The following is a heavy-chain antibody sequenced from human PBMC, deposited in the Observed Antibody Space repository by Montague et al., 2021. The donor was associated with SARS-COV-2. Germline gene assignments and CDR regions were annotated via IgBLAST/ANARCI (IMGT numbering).Heavy chain of an antibody. D-gene: IGHD2-15*01. V-gene: IGHV4-59*08. Sequence: SETLSLTCTVSGGSISSFYWSWSRQPPGKGLEWIGYISDSGSTNYKPSLTSRVTMSVDTSKNQFSLKVNYVTAADTAVYYCARHYSATLPAVYWGQGTLVTVSS. CDR2: ISDSGST. CDR1: GGSISSFY. CDR3: ARHYSATLPAVY. J-gene: IGHJ4*02.